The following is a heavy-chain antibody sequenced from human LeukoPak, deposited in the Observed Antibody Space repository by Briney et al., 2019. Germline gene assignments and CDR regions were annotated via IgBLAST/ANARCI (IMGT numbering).Heavy chain of an antibody. CDR2: INPNSGGT. D-gene: IGHD5-18*01. Sequence: ASVKVSCKASGYTFTGYYMHWVRQAPGQGLEWMGWINPNSGGTNYAQRFQGRVTMTRDTSISTAYMELSRLRSDDTAVYYCARDGGYSYDWFDPWGQGTLVTVSS. CDR3: ARDGGYSYDWFDP. CDR1: GYTFTGYY. V-gene: IGHV1-2*02. J-gene: IGHJ5*02.